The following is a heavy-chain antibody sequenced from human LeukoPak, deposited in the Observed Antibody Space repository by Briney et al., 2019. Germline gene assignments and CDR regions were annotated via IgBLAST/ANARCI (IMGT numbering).Heavy chain of an antibody. CDR3: ARDGFWSGSFDY. Sequence: SETLSLTCAVYGVSFSGYYWSWIRQPPGKGLEWIGEINHSGSTNYNPSLKSRVTISVDTSKNQFSLKLSSVTAADTAVYYCARDGFWSGSFDYWGQGTLVTVSS. CDR2: INHSGST. CDR1: GVSFSGYY. J-gene: IGHJ4*02. V-gene: IGHV4-34*01. D-gene: IGHD3-3*01.